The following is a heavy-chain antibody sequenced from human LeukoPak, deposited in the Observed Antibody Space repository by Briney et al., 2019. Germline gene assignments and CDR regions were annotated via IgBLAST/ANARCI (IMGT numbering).Heavy chain of an antibody. Sequence: ASVKVSCKASGYTFTSYGISWVRQAPGQGLEWMGWISAYNGNTNYAQKLQGRVTMTTDTSTSTAYMELRSLRSDDTAVYYCAKSPPVGPAIGPHSGLMIVGDDAFDIWGQGTMVTVSS. D-gene: IGHD3-22*01. CDR3: AKSPPVGPAIGPHSGLMIVGDDAFDI. CDR1: GYTFTSYG. V-gene: IGHV1-18*01. J-gene: IGHJ3*02. CDR2: ISAYNGNT.